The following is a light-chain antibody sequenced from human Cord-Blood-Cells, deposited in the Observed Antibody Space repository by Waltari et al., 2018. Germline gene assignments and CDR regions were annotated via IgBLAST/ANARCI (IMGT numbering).Light chain of an antibody. Sequence: EIVMTQSPATLSVSPGERATISCRASQSVSSNLAWYQQKPGQAPRLLIYGASTRATVIPARFSGSGSGTEFTLTISSLQSEDFAVYYCQQYNNWPRTFGQGTKVEIK. CDR2: GAS. J-gene: IGKJ1*01. CDR3: QQYNNWPRT. V-gene: IGKV3-15*01. CDR1: QSVSSN.